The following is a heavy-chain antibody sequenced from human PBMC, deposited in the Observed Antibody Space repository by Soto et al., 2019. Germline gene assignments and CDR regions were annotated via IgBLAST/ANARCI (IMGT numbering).Heavy chain of an antibody. J-gene: IGHJ6*02. Sequence: SVKVSCKASGGTFSSYAISWVRQAPGQGLEWMGGIIPIFGTANYAQKFQGRVTITADKSKNQFSLKLSSVTAADTAVYYCARDSVRGVNHGRHYYYYGMDVWGQGTTVTVSS. V-gene: IGHV1-69*06. CDR1: GGTFSSYA. CDR2: IIPIFGTA. CDR3: ARDSVRGVNHGRHYYYYGMDV. D-gene: IGHD3-10*02.